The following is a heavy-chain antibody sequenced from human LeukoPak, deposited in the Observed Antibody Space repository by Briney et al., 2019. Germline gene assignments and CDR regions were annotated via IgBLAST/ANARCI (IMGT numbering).Heavy chain of an antibody. Sequence: SGGSLGLSCVASGFTVSSNYMSWVRQAPGKGLEWVSVIYSGGNTNYADSVKGRFTISRDNSKNTLYLQMNSLRAEDTALYYCVTASFDYWGQGTLVTVSS. D-gene: IGHD5-18*01. V-gene: IGHV3-66*01. J-gene: IGHJ4*02. CDR2: IYSGGNT. CDR1: GFTVSSNY. CDR3: VTASFDY.